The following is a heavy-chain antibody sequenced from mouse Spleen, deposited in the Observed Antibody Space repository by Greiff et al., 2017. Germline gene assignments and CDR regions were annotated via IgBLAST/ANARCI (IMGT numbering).Heavy chain of an antibody. V-gene: IGHV1-69*01. Sequence: QVQLQQSGAELVMPGASVKLSCKASGYTFTSYWMHWVKQRPGQGLEWIGEIDPSDSYTNYNQKFKGKATLTVDKSSSTAYMQLSSLTSEDSAVYYCARRGITTVVVDYWGQGTTLTVSS. CDR1: GYTFTSYW. CDR2: IDPSDSYT. CDR3: ARRGITTVVVDY. J-gene: IGHJ2*01. D-gene: IGHD1-1*01.